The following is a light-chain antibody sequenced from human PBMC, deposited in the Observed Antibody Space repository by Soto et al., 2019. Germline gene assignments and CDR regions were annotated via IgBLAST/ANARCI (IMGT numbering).Light chain of an antibody. CDR3: QKYDNAPLT. CDR1: QDISNS. Sequence: DIPMTQAPSSLSASVGDRVTITCRARQDISNSLAWYQQKPGKVPKLLISAAYTLQSGVPPRFSGSGSGTEFTLTISSLQPEDVATYYCQKYDNAPLTFGGGTKVEIK. J-gene: IGKJ4*01. V-gene: IGKV1-27*01. CDR2: AAY.